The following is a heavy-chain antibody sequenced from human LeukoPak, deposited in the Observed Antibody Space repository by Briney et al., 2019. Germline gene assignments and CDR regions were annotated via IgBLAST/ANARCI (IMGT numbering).Heavy chain of an antibody. J-gene: IGHJ4*02. CDR2: INKDGGEK. D-gene: IGHD1-26*01. Sequence: GGSLRLSCAASGFTFSSYWMSWVRQAPGKGLEWVANINKDGGEKYYVDSVKGRFTISRDNAKNSLYLQMNSLRAEDTAVYYCAKGGKWDVTPFDYWGQGTLVTVSS. V-gene: IGHV3-7*03. CDR3: AKGGKWDVTPFDY. CDR1: GFTFSSYW.